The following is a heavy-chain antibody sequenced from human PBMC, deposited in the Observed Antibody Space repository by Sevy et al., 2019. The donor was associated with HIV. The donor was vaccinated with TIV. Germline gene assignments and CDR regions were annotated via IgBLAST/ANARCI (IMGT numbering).Heavy chain of an antibody. J-gene: IGHJ4*02. Sequence: GGSLTLSCAAFGFTFSDHRMHWVRHAPGKGLEWVAVISYDGRNNKYNVDSVKGRFTISRDNSKNTVYLQMNSLRPEDTAIYYCARDRGEILSSAFDYWGQGTLVTVSS. D-gene: IGHD3-16*01. CDR3: ARDRGEILSSAFDY. CDR1: GFTFSDHR. CDR2: ISYDGRNNK. V-gene: IGHV3-30*03.